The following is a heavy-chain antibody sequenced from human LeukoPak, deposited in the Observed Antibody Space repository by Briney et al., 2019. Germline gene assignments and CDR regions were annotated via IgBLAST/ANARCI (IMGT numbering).Heavy chain of an antibody. J-gene: IGHJ4*02. CDR3: AKRGVVIRVILVGFHKEAYYFDY. CDR2: ISDSGGRT. D-gene: IGHD3-22*01. CDR1: GITLSNYG. Sequence: GGSLRLSCAVSGITLSNYGMSWVRQAPGKGLEWVAGISDSGGRTNYADSVKGRFTISRDNPKNTLYLQMSSLRAEDTAVYFCAKRGVVIRVILVGFHKEAYYFDYWGQGTLVTVSS. V-gene: IGHV3-23*01.